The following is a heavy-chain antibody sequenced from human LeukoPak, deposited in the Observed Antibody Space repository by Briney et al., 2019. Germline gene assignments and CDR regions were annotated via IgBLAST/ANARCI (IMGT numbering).Heavy chain of an antibody. J-gene: IGHJ4*02. D-gene: IGHD4-23*01. CDR2: ISSSSSYI. V-gene: IGHV3-21*03. CDR1: GFTFSSYS. Sequence: GGSLRLSCAASGFTFSSYSMNWVRQAPGKGLEWVSSISSSSSYIYYADSVKGRFTISRDNAKNSLYLQMNSLETEDTAVYYCTTDPPTVVKAWGQGTLVTVSS. CDR3: TTDPPTVVKA.